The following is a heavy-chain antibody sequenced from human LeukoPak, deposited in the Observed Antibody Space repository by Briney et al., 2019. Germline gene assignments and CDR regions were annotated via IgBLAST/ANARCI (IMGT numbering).Heavy chain of an antibody. CDR2: ISYDGSNK. J-gene: IGHJ4*02. D-gene: IGHD3-22*01. V-gene: IGHV3-30*04. Sequence: PGRSLRLSCAASGFTFNRYALHWVRQAPGKGLEWVAVISYDGSNKYYADSVKGRFTISRDNSKNTLYLQMNSLRPEDTAAYYCASRITMIVVPPDYWGQGTLVTVSS. CDR3: ASRITMIVVPPDY. CDR1: GFTFNRYA.